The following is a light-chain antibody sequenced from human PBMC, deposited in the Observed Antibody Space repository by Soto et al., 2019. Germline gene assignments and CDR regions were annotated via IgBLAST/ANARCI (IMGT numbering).Light chain of an antibody. J-gene: IGLJ1*01. CDR2: SNN. Sequence: QSVLTQPPSASGTPGQRVTISCSGSSSNIGSNTVNWYQQLPGTAPKLLIYSNNQRPSGVPDRFSGSKSGTSASLAISGPLFGDEADYNCAAWHDNLNGHYVYGTGTNVSVL. CDR1: SSNIGSNT. V-gene: IGLV1-44*01. CDR3: AAWHDNLNGHYV.